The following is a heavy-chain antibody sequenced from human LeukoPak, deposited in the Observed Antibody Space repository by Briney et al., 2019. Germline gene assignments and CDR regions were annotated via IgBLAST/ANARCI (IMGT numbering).Heavy chain of an antibody. CDR1: GFTFSNYE. CDR2: IYSGGST. J-gene: IGHJ6*03. Sequence: AGGSLRLSCAASGFTFSNYEMNWVRQAPGKGLEWVSVIYSGGSTYYADSVKGRFTISRDNSKNTLYLQMNSLRAEDTAVYYCASTSYSSGWYPYYYYMDVWGKGTTVTISS. CDR3: ASTSYSSGWYPYYYYMDV. V-gene: IGHV3-53*01. D-gene: IGHD6-19*01.